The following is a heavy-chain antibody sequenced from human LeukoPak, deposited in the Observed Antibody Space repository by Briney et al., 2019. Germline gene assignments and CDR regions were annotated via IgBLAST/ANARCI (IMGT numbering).Heavy chain of an antibody. J-gene: IGHJ6*02. CDR2: IYYSGST. CDR1: GGSVSSYY. Sequence: SETLSLTCTVSGGSVSSYYWSWIRQPPGKGLEWIGYIYYSGSTNYNPSLKSRVTISVDTSKNQFSLKLSSVTAADTAVYYCARRAGYSSSWYNYYYYGMDVWGQGTTVTVSS. V-gene: IGHV4-59*08. D-gene: IGHD6-13*01. CDR3: ARRAGYSSSWYNYYYYGMDV.